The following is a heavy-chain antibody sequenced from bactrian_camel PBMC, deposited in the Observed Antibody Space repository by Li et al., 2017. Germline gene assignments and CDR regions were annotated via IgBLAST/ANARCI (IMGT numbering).Heavy chain of an antibody. J-gene: IGHJ4*01. CDR2: IDTGDGST. CDR3: KGVRLCGDSDIETV. Sequence: QLVESGGGSALAGGSVRLSCAASGYTFNTYSWFRQAPGQEREGVAAIDTGDGSTYYLNSVEGRFTISQGAKNTVYLQMNSLTPEDTGLYRCKGVRLCGDSDIETVWSQGTQVTVS. CDR1: GYTFNTY. D-gene: IGHD3*01. V-gene: IGHV3S40*01.